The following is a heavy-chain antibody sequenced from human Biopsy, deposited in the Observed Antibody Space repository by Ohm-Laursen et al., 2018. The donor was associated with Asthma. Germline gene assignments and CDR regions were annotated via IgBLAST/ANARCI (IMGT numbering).Heavy chain of an antibody. CDR3: ASPLGDYYDSSGYYYASLGY. Sequence: GASVKVSCKASGGTFTTYSISWVRQAPGQGLMWMGGIIPLIGTPNYAQKCQGRVTITAHASTNTAYMDLSCLRSEDTAVYYCASPLGDYYDSSGYYYASLGYWGLGTLVIVSS. D-gene: IGHD3-22*01. J-gene: IGHJ4*02. CDR2: IIPLIGTP. V-gene: IGHV1-69*13. CDR1: GGTFTTYS.